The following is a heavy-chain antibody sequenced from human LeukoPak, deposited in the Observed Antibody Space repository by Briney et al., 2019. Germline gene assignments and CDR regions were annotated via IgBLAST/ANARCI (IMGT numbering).Heavy chain of an antibody. CDR3: WGESGGFCPFGY. D-gene: IGHD1-26*01. J-gene: IGHJ4*02. CDR1: GGSISSYY. CDR2: IYASGNT. V-gene: IGHV4-4*07. Sequence: SETLSLTCTVSGGSISSYYWSWIRQPAGKGLEWIGRIYASGNTNYNPSLKSRVTMSVNTTKNLFVLTLCIMAATDTVTYYCWGESGGFCPFGYWGQGTLVIVSS.